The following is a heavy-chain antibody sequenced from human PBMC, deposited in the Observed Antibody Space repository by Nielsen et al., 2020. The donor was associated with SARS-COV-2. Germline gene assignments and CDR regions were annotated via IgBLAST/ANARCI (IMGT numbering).Heavy chain of an antibody. J-gene: IGHJ4*02. Sequence: GESLKISCAASGFTFSSYWMHWVRQAPGKGLVWVSRINSDGSSTSYADSVKGRFTISRDNAKNTLYLQMNSLRAEDTAVYYCASSGSFYYFDYWGQGTLVTVSS. CDR3: ASSGSFYYFDY. CDR1: GFTFSSYW. CDR2: INSDGSST. V-gene: IGHV3-74*01. D-gene: IGHD1-26*01.